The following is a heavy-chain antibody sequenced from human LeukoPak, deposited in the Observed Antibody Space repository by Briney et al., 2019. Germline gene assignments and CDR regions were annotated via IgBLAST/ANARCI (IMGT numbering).Heavy chain of an antibody. Sequence: SETLSLTCAVSGGPFSGYFWSWIRQSSGKGLEWIGEIHNSGTTNYNPSLNSRVTISEHTSKNQFYLNLSSVTAADTAVYYCARRYYYNLGSFPFDFWGQGTLVTVSS. CDR1: GGPFSGYF. D-gene: IGHD3-10*01. CDR3: ARRYYYNLGSFPFDF. V-gene: IGHV4-34*01. CDR2: IHNSGTT. J-gene: IGHJ4*02.